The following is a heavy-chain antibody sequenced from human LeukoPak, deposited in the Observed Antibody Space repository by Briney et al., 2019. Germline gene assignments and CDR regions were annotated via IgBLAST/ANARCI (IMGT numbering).Heavy chain of an antibody. J-gene: IGHJ4*02. Sequence: SETLSLTCTVPGGSISSSSYYWGWIRQPPGKGLEWIGSIYYSGSTYYNPSLKSRVTISVDTSKNQFSLKLSSVTAANTAVYYCASPSMLDYRFDYWGQGTLVTVSS. CDR1: GGSISSSSYY. CDR2: IYYSGST. CDR3: ASPSMLDYRFDY. V-gene: IGHV4-39*01. D-gene: IGHD2-8*01.